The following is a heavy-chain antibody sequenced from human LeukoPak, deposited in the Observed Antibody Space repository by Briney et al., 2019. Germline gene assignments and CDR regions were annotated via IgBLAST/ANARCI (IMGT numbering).Heavy chain of an antibody. CDR3: ALGTTFFGRLKSLFDY. CDR1: GASISSGGHY. V-gene: IGHV4-30-2*06. D-gene: IGHD3-3*01. CDR2: VSYTGST. J-gene: IGHJ4*02. Sequence: SETVSLTCSVSGASISSGGHYANWLRQSPGKGLEWIGYVSYTGSTYYNSSLESRVTISVGSSNNRFSLNLRSVTAADTAVYYCALGTTFFGRLKSLFDYWAQGTLAAVSS.